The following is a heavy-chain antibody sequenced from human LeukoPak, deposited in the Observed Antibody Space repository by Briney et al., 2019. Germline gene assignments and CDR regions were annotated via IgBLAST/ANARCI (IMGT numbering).Heavy chain of an antibody. CDR2: IGRSAGST. V-gene: IGHV3-23*01. CDR1: GFTFSTYA. CDR3: VKGPERGCLDY. J-gene: IGHJ4*02. D-gene: IGHD1-14*01. Sequence: GGSLRLSCAASGFTFSTYAMSWVRQAPGKGLEWVSSIGRSAGSTFYADSVKGRFTISRDNSKSTLYLQMSSLRAEDTAAYYCVKGPERGCLDYWGQGTLVTVSS.